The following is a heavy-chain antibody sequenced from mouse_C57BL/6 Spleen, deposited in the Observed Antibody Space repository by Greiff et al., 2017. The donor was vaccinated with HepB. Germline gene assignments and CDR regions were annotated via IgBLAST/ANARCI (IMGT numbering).Heavy chain of an antibody. Sequence: EVNLVESGGGLVQPGGSLSLSCAASGFTFTDYYMSWVRQPPGKALEWLGFIRNKANGYTTEYSASVKGRFTISRDNSQSILYLQMNALRAEDSATYYCAREAAYYSNYYAMDYWGQGTSVTVSS. D-gene: IGHD2-5*01. CDR2: IRNKANGYTT. J-gene: IGHJ4*01. CDR1: GFTFTDYY. CDR3: AREAAYYSNYYAMDY. V-gene: IGHV7-3*01.